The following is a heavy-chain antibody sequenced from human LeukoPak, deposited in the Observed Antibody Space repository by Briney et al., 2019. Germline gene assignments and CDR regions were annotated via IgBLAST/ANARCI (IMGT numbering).Heavy chain of an antibody. J-gene: IGHJ4*02. CDR1: GYTFTSYG. Sequence: ASVKVSCKASGYTFTSYGISWVRQAPGQGLEWMGWISAYNGNTNYAQKLQGRVTMTTDTSTSTAYMELRSLRSDDTAVYYCARKVYDSSEYYFDYWGQGTLVTVSS. CDR3: ARKVYDSSEYYFDY. D-gene: IGHD3-22*01. CDR2: ISAYNGNT. V-gene: IGHV1-18*01.